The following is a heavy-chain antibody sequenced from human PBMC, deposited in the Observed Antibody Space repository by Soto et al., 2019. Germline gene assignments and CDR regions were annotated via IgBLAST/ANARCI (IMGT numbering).Heavy chain of an antibody. J-gene: IGHJ4*02. D-gene: IGHD6-19*01. Sequence: PGGSLRLSCEASGFTFTSDSMTWVRQAPGKGLEWVSSISSHGRDIFYADSVKGRFTISRDNAKDSLHLQMNSLTGEDSAVYYCARGAALAGKLDLWGQGTQVTSPQ. V-gene: IGHV3-21*06. CDR2: ISSHGRDI. CDR1: GFTFTSDS. CDR3: ARGAALAGKLDL.